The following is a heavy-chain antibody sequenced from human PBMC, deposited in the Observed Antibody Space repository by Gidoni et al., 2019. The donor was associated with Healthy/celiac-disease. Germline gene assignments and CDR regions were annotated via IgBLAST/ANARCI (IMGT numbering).Heavy chain of an antibody. V-gene: IGHV1-2*02. J-gene: IGHJ5*02. Sequence: QVQLVQSGAEVKKPGASVKVSCKASGDTFTGYYMHWVRQAPGQGLEWMGWINPNSGGTNYAQKFQGRVTMTRDTSISTAYMELSRLRSDDTAVYYCARAITIFGVAGWFDPWGQGTLVTVSS. CDR3: ARAITIFGVAGWFDP. D-gene: IGHD3-3*01. CDR1: GDTFTGYY. CDR2: INPNSGGT.